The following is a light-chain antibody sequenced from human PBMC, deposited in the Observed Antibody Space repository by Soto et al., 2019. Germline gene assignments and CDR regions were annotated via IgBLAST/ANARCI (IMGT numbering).Light chain of an antibody. CDR2: DAS. J-gene: IGKJ1*01. V-gene: IGKV3-15*01. CDR1: QTIGSN. CDR3: QQYNNWPPTWT. Sequence: EIVMTQSPATLSVSPGERATLSCRASQTIGSNLPWYQQKPGQPPRLLIYDASARATDIPARFTGSGSGTEFTLTISSLQSEDFAVYYCQQYNNWPPTWTFGQGTKVDIK.